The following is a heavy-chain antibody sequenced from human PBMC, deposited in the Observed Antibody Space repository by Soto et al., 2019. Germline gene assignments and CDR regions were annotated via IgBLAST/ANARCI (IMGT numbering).Heavy chain of an antibody. V-gene: IGHV3-30*18. CDR3: AKDWATTGAGRFFDS. D-gene: IGHD6-19*01. CDR1: GFNFSDYA. Sequence: QVQLVESGGGVVQPGTSLRLSCAGSGFNFSDYAMHWVRQTPGKGLEWLAIISLEGSNKYSAKSVKDRFTISRDNSKNTVDLQMNCLRPEDTALYLCAKDWATTGAGRFFDSWGQGTPVTVSS. CDR2: ISLEGSNK. J-gene: IGHJ4*02.